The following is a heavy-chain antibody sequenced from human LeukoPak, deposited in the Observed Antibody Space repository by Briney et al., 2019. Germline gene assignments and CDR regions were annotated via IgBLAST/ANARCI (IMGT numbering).Heavy chain of an antibody. Sequence: SETLSLTCTVSGGSISSYYWSWIRQPPGKGLEWIGYIYYSGSTNYSPSLKSRVTISVDTSKNQFSLKLSSVTAADTAVYYCARHPRYYFDYWGQGTLVTVSS. J-gene: IGHJ4*02. CDR1: GGSISSYY. V-gene: IGHV4-59*08. CDR3: ARHPRYYFDY. CDR2: IYYSGST.